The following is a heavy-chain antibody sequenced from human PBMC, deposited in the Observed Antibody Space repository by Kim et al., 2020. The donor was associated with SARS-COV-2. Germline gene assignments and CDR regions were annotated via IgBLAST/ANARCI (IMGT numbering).Heavy chain of an antibody. D-gene: IGHD2-15*01. CDR3: AREATEGSGHFDY. J-gene: IGHJ4*02. CDR1: GFTFSSYG. V-gene: IGHV3-33*01. CDR2: IWYDGSNK. Sequence: GGSLRLSCAASGFTFSSYGMHWVRQAPGKGLEWVAVIWYDGSNKYYADSVKGRFTISRDNSKNTLYLQMNSLRAEDTAVYYCAREATEGSGHFDYWGQGTLVTVSS.